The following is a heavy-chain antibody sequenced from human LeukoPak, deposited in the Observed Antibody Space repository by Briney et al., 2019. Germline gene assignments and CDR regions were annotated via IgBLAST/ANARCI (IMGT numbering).Heavy chain of an antibody. CDR2: IYCSGST. CDR1: GGSISSYY. V-gene: IGHV4-59*08. J-gene: IGHJ4*02. Sequence: SEILSLTCTVSGGSISSYYWSWIRQPPGKGLEWIGYIYCSGSTNYNPSLKSRVTISVDTSKNQFSLKLSSVTAADTAVYYCARQCPYLDYWGQGTLVTVSS. D-gene: IGHD5/OR15-5a*01. CDR3: ARQCPYLDY.